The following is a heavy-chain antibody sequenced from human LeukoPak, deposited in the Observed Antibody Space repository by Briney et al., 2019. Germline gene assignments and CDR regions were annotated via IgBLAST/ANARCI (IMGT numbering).Heavy chain of an antibody. CDR2: IKQDGSEK. CDR1: GSTFSSYW. Sequence: GGSLRLPCAASGSTFSSYWMSWVCHAPGKGLEWVANIKQDGSEKYYVVSVKCRFTISRDNAKNTLYLQMNSLRPEDTAVYYCARDRPHNWLDPWVQGTLVTVSS. J-gene: IGHJ5*02. V-gene: IGHV3-7*01. CDR3: ARDRPHNWLDP.